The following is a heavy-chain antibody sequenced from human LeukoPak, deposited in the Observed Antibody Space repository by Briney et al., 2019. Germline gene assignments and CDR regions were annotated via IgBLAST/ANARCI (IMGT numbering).Heavy chain of an antibody. J-gene: IGHJ4*02. V-gene: IGHV3-20*04. D-gene: IGHD2-2*01. CDR1: GFTFDDYG. CDR2: INWNGGST. Sequence: GGSLRLSCAASGFTFDDYGMSWVRQAPGKGLEWVSGINWNGGSTGYADSVKGRFTISRDNAKNSLYLQMNSLRAEDTALYYCARRYSSSTSCYLFDYWGQGTLVTVSS. CDR3: ARRYSSSTSCYLFDY.